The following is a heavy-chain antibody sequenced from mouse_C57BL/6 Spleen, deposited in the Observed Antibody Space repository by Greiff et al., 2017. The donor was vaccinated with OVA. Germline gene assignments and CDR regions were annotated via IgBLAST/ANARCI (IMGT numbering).Heavy chain of an antibody. CDR1: GYTFTDYY. D-gene: IGHD1-1*01. Sequence: DVQLQESGPELVKPGASVKISCKASGYTFTDYYMNWVKQSHGKSLEWIGDINPNNGGTSYNQKFKGKATLTVDKSSSTAYMELRSLTSEDSAVYYCAVTTVVATGDYWGQGTTLTVSS. J-gene: IGHJ2*01. V-gene: IGHV1-26*01. CDR2: INPNNGGT. CDR3: AVTTVVATGDY.